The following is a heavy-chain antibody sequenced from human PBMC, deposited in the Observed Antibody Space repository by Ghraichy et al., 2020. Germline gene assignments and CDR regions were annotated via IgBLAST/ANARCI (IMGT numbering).Heavy chain of an antibody. V-gene: IGHV4-59*08. CDR1: GGSISSYY. D-gene: IGHD6-6*01. J-gene: IGHJ4*02. Sequence: SETLSLTCTVSGGSISSYYWSWVRQPPGKGLEWIGYVYYSGSTNYNPSLKSRVTISVDTSKNQFSLKLSSVTAADTDVYYCARGSDSSSFVMLDYWGQGTLVTVSS. CDR2: VYYSGST. CDR3: ARGSDSSSFVMLDY.